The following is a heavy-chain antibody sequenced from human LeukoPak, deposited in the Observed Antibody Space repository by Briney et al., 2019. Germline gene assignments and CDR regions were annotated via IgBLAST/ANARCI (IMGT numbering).Heavy chain of an antibody. J-gene: IGHJ4*02. CDR2: ISGGGGST. D-gene: IGHD3/OR15-3a*01. CDR3: AKGSRGTGALDY. CDR1: GFTFSSYA. V-gene: IGHV3-23*01. Sequence: PGGSLILFCAASGFTFSSYAMSWVRQAPGKGLELVSAISGGGGSTYYADAVKGRFTISRDNSTNTLYLQMNSLRAADTAVYYCAKGSRGTGALDYWGQGTLVTVSS.